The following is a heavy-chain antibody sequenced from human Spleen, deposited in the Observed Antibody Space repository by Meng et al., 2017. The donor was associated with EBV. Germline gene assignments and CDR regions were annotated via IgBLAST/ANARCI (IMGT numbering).Heavy chain of an antibody. D-gene: IGHD3-10*01. CDR1: GGSISSDNW. Sequence: VPLHEAGPGVAKSAWTPSLTCGVSGGSISSDNWWTWVRQPPGKGLEWVGEIHHGGSTNYNPSLKSRVTISLDKAKNQFSLRLTSVTAADTAVYYCSIIIYGSGLNSWFDPWGQGTLVTVSS. J-gene: IGHJ5*02. V-gene: IGHV4-4*02. CDR3: SIIIYGSGLNSWFDP. CDR2: IHHGGST.